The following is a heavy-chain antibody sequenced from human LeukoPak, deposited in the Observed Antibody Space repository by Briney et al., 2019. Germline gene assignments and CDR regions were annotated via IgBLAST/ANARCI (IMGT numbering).Heavy chain of an antibody. CDR1: GFTFSSYA. J-gene: IGHJ4*02. D-gene: IGHD3-10*01. CDR3: ARDPRYYYGSGPNDY. Sequence: GGSLRLSCAASGFTFSSYAMHWVRQAPGKGLEYVSAISSNGGSTYYANSVKGRFTISRDNSKNTLYLQMNSLRAEDTAVYYCARDPRYYYGSGPNDYWGQGTLVTVSS. V-gene: IGHV3-64*01. CDR2: ISSNGGST.